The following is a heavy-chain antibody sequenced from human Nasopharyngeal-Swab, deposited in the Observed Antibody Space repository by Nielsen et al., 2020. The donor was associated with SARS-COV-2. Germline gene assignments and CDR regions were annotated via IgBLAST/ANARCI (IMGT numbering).Heavy chain of an antibody. CDR1: GYTFTSYD. J-gene: IGHJ6*02. D-gene: IGHD6-13*01. CDR3: ARERLAAADRYGMDV. Sequence: ASVKVSCKASGYTFTSYDINWVRQATGQGLEWMGWINAGNGNTKYSQKFQGRVTITRDTSASTAYMELSSLRSEDTAVYYCARERLAAADRYGMDVWGQGTTVTVSS. CDR2: INAGNGNT. V-gene: IGHV1-3*01.